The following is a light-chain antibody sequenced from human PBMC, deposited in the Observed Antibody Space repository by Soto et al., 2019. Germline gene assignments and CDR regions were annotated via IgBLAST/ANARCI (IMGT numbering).Light chain of an antibody. CDR1: QIISSS. J-gene: IGKJ4*01. CDR2: DVS. CDR3: QHYDSYPLT. Sequence: DIQMTQSPSSLSAFVGDRVTITCRTSQIISSSLNWYQQKPGKAPKLLISDVSSLESGVPSRFSGSGSGTEFTLAITSLQPDDFATYYCQHYDSYPLTFGGGTKVDIK. V-gene: IGKV1-5*01.